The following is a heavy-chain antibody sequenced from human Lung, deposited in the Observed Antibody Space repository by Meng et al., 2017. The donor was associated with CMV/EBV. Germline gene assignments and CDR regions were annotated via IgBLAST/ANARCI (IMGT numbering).Heavy chain of an antibody. Sequence: SXXVSXKVSGYTFSDYYMHWVRQAPGQGLEWMGWINPNSGGTNYAQKFQGRVTMTRDTSISTAYMELSRLRSDDTAVYYCAREDYHDSTSYQDFDYWGQGTXVTVSS. V-gene: IGHV1-2*02. D-gene: IGHD3-22*01. CDR1: GYTFSDYY. CDR2: INPNSGGT. CDR3: AREDYHDSTSYQDFDY. J-gene: IGHJ4*02.